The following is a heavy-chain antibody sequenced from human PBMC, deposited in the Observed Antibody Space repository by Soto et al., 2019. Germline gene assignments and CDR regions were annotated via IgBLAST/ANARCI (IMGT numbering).Heavy chain of an antibody. CDR2: IYTSGST. CDR3: ARDLTMITFGGVIGYFDY. D-gene: IGHD3-16*02. V-gene: IGHV4-4*07. J-gene: IGHJ4*02. CDR1: GGSISSYY. Sequence: PSETLSLTCTVSGGSISSYYWSWIRQPAGKGLEWIGRIYTSGSTNYNPSLKSRVTMSVDTSKNQFSLKLSSVTAADTAVYYCARDLTMITFGGVIGYFDYWGQGTLVTVSS.